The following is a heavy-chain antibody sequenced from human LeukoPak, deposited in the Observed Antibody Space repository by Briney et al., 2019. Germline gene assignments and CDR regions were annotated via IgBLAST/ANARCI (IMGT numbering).Heavy chain of an antibody. CDR3: ARIIAVAGTRFGTLDY. J-gene: IGHJ4*02. V-gene: IGHV3-20*04. CDR2: ITWNGANT. Sequence: PGGSLRLSCAASGFTFSSYEMNWVRQTPGKGLEWVSTITWNGANTGCADSVKGRFTISRDNAKNSLYLQMNSLRAEDTAVYYCARIIAVAGTRFGTLDYWGQGTLVTVSS. CDR1: GFTFSSYE. D-gene: IGHD6-19*01.